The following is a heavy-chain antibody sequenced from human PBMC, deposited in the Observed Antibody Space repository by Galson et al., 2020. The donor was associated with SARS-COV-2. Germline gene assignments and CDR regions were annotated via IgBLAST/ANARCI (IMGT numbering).Heavy chain of an antibody. CDR1: GFTFSSHA. CDR2: IFYDGSDK. Sequence: GESLKISCAASGFTFSSHAIHWVRQAPGKGLEWVAQIFYDGSDKYYGDSVKGRFTISRDSSKNMVYLQMNNLEVDDTAVYYCARDGQLSSGWAFDYWGQGTLVTVSS. J-gene: IGHJ4*02. D-gene: IGHD6-19*01. CDR3: ARDGQLSSGWAFDY. V-gene: IGHV3-33*01.